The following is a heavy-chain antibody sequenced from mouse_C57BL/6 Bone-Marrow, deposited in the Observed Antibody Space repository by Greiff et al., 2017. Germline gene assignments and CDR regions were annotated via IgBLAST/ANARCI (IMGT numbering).Heavy chain of an antibody. D-gene: IGHD1-1*01. J-gene: IGHJ2*01. V-gene: IGHV1-81*01. CDR1: GYTFTSYG. CDR2: IYPRSGNT. Sequence: VQLVESGAELARPGASVKLSCKASGYTFTSYGISWVKQRTGQGLEWIGEIYPRSGNTYYNEKFKGKATLTADKSSSTAYMELRSLTSEDSAVYFCARRDYYGSSPYYFDYWGQGTTLTVSS. CDR3: ARRDYYGSSPYYFDY.